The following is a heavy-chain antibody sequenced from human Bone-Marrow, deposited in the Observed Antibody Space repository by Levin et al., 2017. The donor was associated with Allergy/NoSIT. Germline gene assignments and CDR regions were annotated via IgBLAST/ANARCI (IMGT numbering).Heavy chain of an antibody. CDR1: GGSFSGWY. D-gene: IGHD6-25*01. CDR3: ARGRAAKNFSTGLLY. Sequence: SETLSLTCAVYGGSFSGWYWNWIRQTPGKGLEWIGEINQSGTTTYNPSLKSRVTLSVDTSKNQFSLNLNSMTAAAMGVYYCARGRAAKNFSTGLLYWGQGTLVTVSS. V-gene: IGHV4-34*01. CDR2: INQSGTT. J-gene: IGHJ4*02.